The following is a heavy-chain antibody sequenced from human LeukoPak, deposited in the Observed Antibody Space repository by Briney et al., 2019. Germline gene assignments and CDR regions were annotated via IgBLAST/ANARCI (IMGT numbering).Heavy chain of an antibody. J-gene: IGHJ4*02. CDR2: IRSKAYGGTT. Sequence: GGSLRLSCTASGFTFGDYATSWVRQAPGKGLEWVGFIRSKAYGGTTEYAASVKGRFTISRDDSKSIAYLQMNSLKTEDTAVYYCTRDPLEVVVVPAAVYGYWGQGTLVTVSS. CDR3: TRDPLEVVVVPAAVYGY. V-gene: IGHV3-49*04. D-gene: IGHD2-2*01. CDR1: GFTFGDYA.